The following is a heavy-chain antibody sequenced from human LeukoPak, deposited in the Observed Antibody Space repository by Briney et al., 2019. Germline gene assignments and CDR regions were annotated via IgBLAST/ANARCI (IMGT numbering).Heavy chain of an antibody. V-gene: IGHV1-69*06. CDR3: ARGPSDTYYYYYMDV. J-gene: IGHJ6*03. CDR2: IIPIFGTA. Sequence: SVKVSCKASGGTFSSYAISWVRQAPGQGLEWMGGIIPIFGTANYAQKFQGRVTITADKSTSTAYMELSSLRSEDTAVYYCARGPSDTYYYYYMDVWGKGTTVTVSS. CDR1: GGTFSSYA.